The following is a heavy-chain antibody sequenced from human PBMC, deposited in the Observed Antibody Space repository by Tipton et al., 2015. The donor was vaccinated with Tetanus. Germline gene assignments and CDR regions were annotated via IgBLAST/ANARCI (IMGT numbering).Heavy chain of an antibody. J-gene: IGHJ4*02. CDR1: GGSLFSGSFY. CDR2: IYYNGNT. Sequence: LRLSCSVSGGSLFSGSFYWAWIRQPPGKGLEWIGNIYYNGNTYYLSSLETRATISADTSKNQFSLRLTSVTAADTAVYFCVRGSFSSAFDNWGQGARVTVSS. CDR3: VRGSFSSAFDN. V-gene: IGHV4-39*01. D-gene: IGHD3-10*01.